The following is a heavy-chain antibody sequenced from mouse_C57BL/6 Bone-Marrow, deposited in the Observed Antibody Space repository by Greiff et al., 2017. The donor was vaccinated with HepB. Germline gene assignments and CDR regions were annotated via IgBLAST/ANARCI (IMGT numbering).Heavy chain of an antibody. CDR1: GFTFSSYA. D-gene: IGHD1-1*01. V-gene: IGHV5-4*01. CDR3: ARGGGFITTVGDY. Sequence: EVHLVESGGGLVKPGGSLKLSCAASGFTFSSYAMSWVRQTPEKRLEWVATISDGGSYTYYPDNVKGRFTISRDNAKNNLYLQMSHLKSEDTAMYYCARGGGFITTVGDYWGQGTTLTVSS. J-gene: IGHJ2*01. CDR2: ISDGGSYT.